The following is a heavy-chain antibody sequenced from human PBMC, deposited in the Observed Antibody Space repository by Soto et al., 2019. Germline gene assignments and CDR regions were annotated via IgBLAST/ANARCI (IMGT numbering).Heavy chain of an antibody. V-gene: IGHV4-31*03. CDR1: GGSLSSGAYY. CDR2: IYYSGST. CDR3: ARANYFESSGPFDY. Sequence: TLSLTCTVSGGSLSSGAYYWSWIRQHPGKGLEWIGYIYYSGSTYYNPSLEGRVTLSVDTSRKQFSLKVSSVTAADTAMYYCARANYFESSGPFDYWGPGTLVTVSS. J-gene: IGHJ4*02. D-gene: IGHD3-22*01.